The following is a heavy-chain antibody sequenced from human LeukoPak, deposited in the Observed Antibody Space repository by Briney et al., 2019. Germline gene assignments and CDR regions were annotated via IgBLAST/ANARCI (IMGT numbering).Heavy chain of an antibody. CDR1: GGSISSRSYY. D-gene: IGHD3-22*01. V-gene: IGHV4-39*07. CDR2: IYYSGST. CDR3: ARVPIIYDSSGYYPSYFDY. Sequence: SETLSLTCTVSGGSISSRSYYWGWVRQPPGKGLEWIGSIYYSGSTYYNPSLKSRVTISVDTSKSQFSLKLTSVTAADTAVYYCARVPIIYDSSGYYPSYFDYWGQGTLVTVSS. J-gene: IGHJ4*02.